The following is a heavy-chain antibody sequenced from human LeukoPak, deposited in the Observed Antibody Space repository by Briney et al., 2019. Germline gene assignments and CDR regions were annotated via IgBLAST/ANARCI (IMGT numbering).Heavy chain of an antibody. CDR1: GFTFSTYT. V-gene: IGHV3-23*01. Sequence: PGGSLRLSCAASGFTFSTYTMYWVRHPPGKRLEWVSIIGSSGGGIHYADSVKDRFTISRDNSKNTLYLQMNSLRAEDTAVYYCARGPRDYRDGYNDGAFDIWGQGTMVTVSS. CDR2: IGSSGGGI. J-gene: IGHJ3*02. CDR3: ARGPRDYRDGYNDGAFDI. D-gene: IGHD5-24*01.